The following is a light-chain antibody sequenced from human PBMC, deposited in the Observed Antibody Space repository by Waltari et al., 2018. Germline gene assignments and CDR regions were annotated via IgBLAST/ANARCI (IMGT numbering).Light chain of an antibody. CDR3: QQSFISPWT. CDR2: AAS. CDR1: QRIATF. Sequence: DIQLTQSPSSLSASVGDRVTINCRASQRIATFLNWYQEKPWKAPKLLISAASGLQSGVPSRFSGSGSGTGFTLSISSLQPEDVATYYCQQSFISPWTFGQGTKVEIK. V-gene: IGKV1-39*01. J-gene: IGKJ1*01.